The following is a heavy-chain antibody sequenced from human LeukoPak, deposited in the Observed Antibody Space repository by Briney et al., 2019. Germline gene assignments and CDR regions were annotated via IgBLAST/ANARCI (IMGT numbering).Heavy chain of an antibody. D-gene: IGHD5-24*01. CDR1: GFTFSSYA. J-gene: IGHJ4*02. Sequence: GGSLRLSCAASGFTFSSYAMSWVRQAPGKGLEWVSGISGSSGTTHYADSVKGRFTISRDNSKNTLYLQMNSLRAEDTAMYYCARGPLTGRWPDMGFDYWGQGTLVTVSS. V-gene: IGHV3-23*01. CDR2: ISGSSGTT. CDR3: ARGPLTGRWPDMGFDY.